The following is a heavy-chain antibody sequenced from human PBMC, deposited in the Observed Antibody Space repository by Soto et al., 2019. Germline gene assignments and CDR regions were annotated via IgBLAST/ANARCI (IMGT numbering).Heavy chain of an antibody. V-gene: IGHV3-23*01. CDR1: GFTFGTYA. Sequence: EVQLLESGGGLVQPGGSLRLSCAASGFTFGTYAMKWLRQAPGRGLECVSFISGSGRTTYYADSVKGRFTVSRDNSKNTMYLQMNSLRAEETALYYCAKFRGPSYSYYKMDVWGEGTMVTVSS. D-gene: IGHD3-16*01. J-gene: IGHJ6*03. CDR2: ISGSGRTT. CDR3: AKFRGPSYSYYKMDV.